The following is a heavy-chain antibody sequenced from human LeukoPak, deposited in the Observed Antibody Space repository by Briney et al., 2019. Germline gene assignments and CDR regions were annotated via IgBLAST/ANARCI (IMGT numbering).Heavy chain of an antibody. CDR1: GYDFINYG. CDR2: RSIYNGNT. J-gene: IGHJ4*02. D-gene: IGHD6-6*01. V-gene: IGHV1-18*01. CDR3: ARGGPFPSGSSSREYYLDY. Sequence: ASGKVSCKASGYDFINYGISWVRQAPGQGLEWMGWRSIYNGNTDYKLQGRVTMTTDTSTSTAYMEVRSLRSDDTAVYYCARGGPFPSGSSSREYYLDYWGQRTLVTVSS.